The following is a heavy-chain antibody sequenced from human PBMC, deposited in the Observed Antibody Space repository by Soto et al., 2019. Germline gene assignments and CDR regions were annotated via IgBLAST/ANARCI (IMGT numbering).Heavy chain of an antibody. V-gene: IGHV3-15*01. CDR3: TTDPHSTGTKY. CDR1: GFSFNDAW. D-gene: IGHD1-1*01. CDR2: IKSKTDGGTT. Sequence: PGGSLGLSSAASGFSFNDAWLAWVRQSPGAGLEWVGRIKSKTDGGTTDYAAPVRGRFAISRDASKTTVYLQMNRLKTEDTAVYYCTTDPHSTGTKYWGQGTLVTVSS. J-gene: IGHJ4*02.